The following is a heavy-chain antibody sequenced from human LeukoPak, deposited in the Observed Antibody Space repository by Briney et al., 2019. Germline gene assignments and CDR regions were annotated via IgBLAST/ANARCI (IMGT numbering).Heavy chain of an antibody. V-gene: IGHV4-61*05. CDR2: IFYSGST. J-gene: IGHJ5*02. D-gene: IGHD6-19*01. CDR1: SGSISTSNYY. CDR3: ASGYFSAWSDWFDP. Sequence: PSETLSLTCTVSSGSISTSNYYWGWVRQPPGKALEWIGNIFYSGSTNLNPSLRSRVTISLDTSKNQFSLKVTSVTAADTAVYFCASGYFSAWSDWFDPWGQGTLVTVSS.